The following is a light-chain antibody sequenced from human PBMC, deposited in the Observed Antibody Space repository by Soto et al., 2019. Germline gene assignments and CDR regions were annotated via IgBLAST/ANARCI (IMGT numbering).Light chain of an antibody. V-gene: IGKV3D-15*01. J-gene: IGKJ2*01. Sequence: EIVMTQSPATLSVSPGGSATLSCRASQSVSSDLAWYQQKPGQAPRLLIYGASTRATDIPAKFSGSGSGTEFTLTISSLQSEDFAVYYCQQYNNWYTFGQGTKVDIK. CDR2: GAS. CDR3: QQYNNWYT. CDR1: QSVSSD.